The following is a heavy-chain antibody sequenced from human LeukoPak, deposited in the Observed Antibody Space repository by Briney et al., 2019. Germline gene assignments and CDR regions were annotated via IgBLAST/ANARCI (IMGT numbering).Heavy chain of an antibody. CDR3: ARSYSSSRGTFDY. V-gene: IGHV3-21*01. Sequence: PGGSLRLSCAASGFTFSSYGMNWVRQAPGKGLEWVSSITSSSSYIYYADSVKGRFTISRDNAKNSLYLQINSLRAEDTAVYYCARSYSSSRGTFDYWGQGTLVTVSS. CDR2: ITSSSSYI. D-gene: IGHD6-6*01. CDR1: GFTFSSYG. J-gene: IGHJ4*02.